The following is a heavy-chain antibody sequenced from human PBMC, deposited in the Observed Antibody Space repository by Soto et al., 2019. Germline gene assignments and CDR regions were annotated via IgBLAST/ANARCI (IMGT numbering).Heavy chain of an antibody. V-gene: IGHV1-18*01. CDR1: GYTFTSYG. CDR3: ARDGVVVVAATHYYYYSGMDV. D-gene: IGHD2-15*01. J-gene: IGHJ6*02. CDR2: ISAYKDNT. Sequence: QVQLVQSGAEVKKPGASVKVSCKASGYTFTSYGISWVRQAPGQGLEWMGWISAYKDNTNYAQKLEGRVTMTTDTSTSTAYMELRSLRSDDTAVYYCARDGVVVVAATHYYYYSGMDVWGQGTTVTVSS.